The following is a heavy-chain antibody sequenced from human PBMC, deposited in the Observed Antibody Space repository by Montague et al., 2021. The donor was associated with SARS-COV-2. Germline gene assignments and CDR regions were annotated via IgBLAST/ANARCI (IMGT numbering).Heavy chain of an antibody. CDR2: IYNAGST. V-gene: IGHV4-59*01. CDR3: ARGEILTANSGYIYHGMDV. Sequence: SETLSLTCTVSGDSLPRSFWTWVRQPPGKALEWIGYIYNAGSTHYNPSLESRVTISVDTSKNQFSLNLTSVTAADTAVYYCARGEILTANSGYIYHGMDVWGQGTTVTVSS. CDR1: GDSLPRSF. J-gene: IGHJ6*02. D-gene: IGHD3-9*01.